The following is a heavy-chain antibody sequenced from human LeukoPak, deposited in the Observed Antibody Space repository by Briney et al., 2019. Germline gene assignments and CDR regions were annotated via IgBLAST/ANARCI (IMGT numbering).Heavy chain of an antibody. J-gene: IGHJ3*02. CDR1: GGSISNYY. CDR3: ATNRAGTYDRPFDI. V-gene: IGHV4-4*07. Sequence: SETLSLTCTVSGGSISNYYWNWIWQPAGKGLEWIGRIFISGSSDYNPSLKSRVTMSVDTSKNQFFLKLSSVTATDTAVYFCATNRAGTYDRPFDIWGQGTMVTVSS. D-gene: IGHD1-26*01. CDR2: IFISGSS.